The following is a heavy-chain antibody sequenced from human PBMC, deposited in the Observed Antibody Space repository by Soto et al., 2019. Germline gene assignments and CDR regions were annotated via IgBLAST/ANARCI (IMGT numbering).Heavy chain of an antibody. J-gene: IGHJ3*02. CDR3: AKHLPSKKNNRLCADAFHI. CDR2: VTGRASST. Sequence: EVRLLESGGGLVQPGGSLRLSCAASGFTFPNYAMSWVRQAPGKGLEWVSVVTGRASSTYYADSVEGRFTISSDNSRNTLFLQMTSLGAEDPAVYYCAKHLPSKKNNRLCADAFHIWGRGTNLTVSS. V-gene: IGHV3-23*01. D-gene: IGHD2-21*01. CDR1: GFTFPNYA.